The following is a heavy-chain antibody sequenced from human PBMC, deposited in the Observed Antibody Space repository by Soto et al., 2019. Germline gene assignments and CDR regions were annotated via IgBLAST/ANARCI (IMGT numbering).Heavy chain of an antibody. J-gene: IGHJ4*02. CDR1: GASVSTGSYY. CDR2: IYHSGST. D-gene: IGHD7-27*01. CDR3: ARETASRHWVDY. V-gene: IGHV4-61*01. Sequence: QVQLQESGPGLVKPSDTLSLNCTVSGASVSTGSYYWSWIRQPPGKGLEWIGYIYHSGSTSYNPSLTSRVTMSVDTSKNQFSLKLRSVTAADSAVYYCARETASRHWVDYWGQGTLVTVSS.